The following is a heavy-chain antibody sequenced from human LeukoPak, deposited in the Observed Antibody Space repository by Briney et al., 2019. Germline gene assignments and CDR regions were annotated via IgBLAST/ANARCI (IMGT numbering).Heavy chain of an antibody. J-gene: IGHJ4*02. V-gene: IGHV4-39*07. CDR2: IYYSGST. CDR1: GASISSSSYY. D-gene: IGHD6-19*01. Sequence: SETLSLTCTVSGASISSSSYYWGWIRQPPGKGLEWIGSIYYSGSTYYNPSLKSRVTISVDTSKNQFSLKLSSVTAADTAVYYCARARGWYVDYWGQGTLVTVSS. CDR3: ARARGWYVDY.